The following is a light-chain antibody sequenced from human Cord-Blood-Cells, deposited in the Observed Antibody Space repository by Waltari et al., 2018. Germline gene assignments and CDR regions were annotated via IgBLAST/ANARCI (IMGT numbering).Light chain of an antibody. CDR1: QSVLYRSNNKNY. Sequence: DIVMNQSPDSLAVSLGERATINCKSSQSVLYRSNNKNYLAWYQQEPGQPPKLLIYWASTRESGVPDRFSGSGSGTDFTLTISSLQAEDVAVYYCQQYYSTPITFGQGTRLEIK. CDR3: QQYYSTPIT. J-gene: IGKJ5*01. V-gene: IGKV4-1*01. CDR2: WAS.